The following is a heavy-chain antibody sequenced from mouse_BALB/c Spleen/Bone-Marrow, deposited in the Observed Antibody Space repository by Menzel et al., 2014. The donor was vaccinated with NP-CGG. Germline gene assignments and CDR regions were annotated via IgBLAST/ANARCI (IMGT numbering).Heavy chain of an antibody. CDR2: FHPFNDDT. D-gene: IGHD3-3*01. J-gene: IGHJ4*01. CDR1: GYTFTTYP. V-gene: IGHV1-47*01. Sequence: QVQLQQSGAEVVKPGASVKMSCKALGYTFTTYPIEWMKQNHGKSLEWIGNFHPFNDDTKYNEKFKDKAKLTVEKSSSTVYLEVSRLTSDDSAIYYCARKGHRNAMDYWGQGTSVTVSS. CDR3: ARKGHRNAMDY.